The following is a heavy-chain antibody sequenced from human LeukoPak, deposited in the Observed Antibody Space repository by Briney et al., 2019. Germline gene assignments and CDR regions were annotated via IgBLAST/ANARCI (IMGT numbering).Heavy chain of an antibody. J-gene: IGHJ3*02. D-gene: IGHD2-21*02. V-gene: IGHV4-4*02. Sequence: PSETLSLTCAVSGGSISSSNWWSWVRQPPGKGREWIGEIYHIGSTNYNPSLKSRVTISVDKSKNQFSLKLSSVTAADTAVYYCARDAVVVTPTGAFDIWGQGTMVTVSS. CDR3: ARDAVVVTPTGAFDI. CDR1: GGSISSSNW. CDR2: IYHIGST.